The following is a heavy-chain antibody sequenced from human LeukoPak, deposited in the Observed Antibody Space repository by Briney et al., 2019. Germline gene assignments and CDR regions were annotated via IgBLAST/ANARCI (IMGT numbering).Heavy chain of an antibody. CDR1: GFTFSSYA. D-gene: IGHD5-12*01. CDR3: AKDLGQEYSGYGFDY. J-gene: IGHJ4*02. Sequence: GGSLRLSCAASGFTFSSYAMSWVRQAPGKGLEWVSTISGSGGYTYYADSVKGRFTISRDNSKNTLYLQMNSLRAEDTAIYYCAKDLGQEYSGYGFDYWGQGTLVTVSS. CDR2: ISGSGGYT. V-gene: IGHV3-23*01.